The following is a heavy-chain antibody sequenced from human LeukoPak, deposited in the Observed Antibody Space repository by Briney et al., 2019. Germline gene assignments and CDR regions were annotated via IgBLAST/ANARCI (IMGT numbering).Heavy chain of an antibody. V-gene: IGHV4-34*01. CDR1: GGSFSGYY. J-gene: IGHJ4*02. Sequence: SETLSLTCAVYGGSFSGYYWSWIRQPPGKGLEWIGEINHSGSTNYNPSLKSRVTISVDTSKNQFSLKLSSVTAADTAVYYCAREEYSYGDDYWGQGTLVTVSS. CDR3: AREEYSYGDDY. D-gene: IGHD5-18*01. CDR2: INHSGST.